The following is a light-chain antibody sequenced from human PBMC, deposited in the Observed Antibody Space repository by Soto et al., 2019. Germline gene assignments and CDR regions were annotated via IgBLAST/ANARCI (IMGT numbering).Light chain of an antibody. Sequence: DIQMTQSPSSVSASVGDRITITCRASQGVSSSLAWYQQEPGKAPKLLIYAASSLQSGVPSRFSGSGSGTDFTLTISSLQPEDSATYYCQQGKNFPWTFGQGTKVDIK. J-gene: IGKJ1*01. CDR3: QQGKNFPWT. V-gene: IGKV1-12*01. CDR2: AAS. CDR1: QGVSSS.